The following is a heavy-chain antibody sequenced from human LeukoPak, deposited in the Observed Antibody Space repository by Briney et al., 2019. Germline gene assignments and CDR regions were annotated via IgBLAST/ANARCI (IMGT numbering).Heavy chain of an antibody. CDR2: ISSSSSTI. Sequence: GGSLRLSCAASGFTFSNYSTNWVRQAPGKGLEWVSYISSSSSTIYYADSVKGRFTISRDNGKNSLYLQMDSLRAEDTAVYYCARDRTYCSGGRCYDLFDIWGQGTMVTVSS. D-gene: IGHD2-15*01. V-gene: IGHV3-48*04. CDR1: GFTFSNYS. CDR3: ARDRTYCSGGRCYDLFDI. J-gene: IGHJ3*02.